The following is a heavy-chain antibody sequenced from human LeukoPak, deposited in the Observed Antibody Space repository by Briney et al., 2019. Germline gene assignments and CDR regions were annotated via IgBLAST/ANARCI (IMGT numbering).Heavy chain of an antibody. V-gene: IGHV4-34*01. J-gene: IGHJ6*02. Sequence: PSETLSLTCAVYGGSFSGYYWSWIRQPPGKGLEWIGEINHSGSTNYNPSLKSRVTISVDTSKNQFSLKLSSVTAADTAVYYCARGALYSSSWIYYYYYGMDVWGQGTTVTVSS. CDR3: ARGALYSSSWIYYYYYGMDV. CDR2: INHSGST. D-gene: IGHD6-13*01. CDR1: GGSFSGYY.